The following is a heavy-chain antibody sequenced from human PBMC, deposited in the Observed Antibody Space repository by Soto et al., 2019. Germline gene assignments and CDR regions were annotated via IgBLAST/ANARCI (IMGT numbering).Heavy chain of an antibody. J-gene: IGHJ4*02. V-gene: IGHV3-23*01. Sequence: GGSLRLSCTDSGFSFNTYVMSWVRQAPGKGLEWVSGVSGSGDRTHYADSVKGRFTISREKSKNTLSLQMNSLRAEDTAVYYWAKASTYEYVWGSYRYYFDYWGQGTVVTVSS. CDR2: VSGSGDRT. CDR1: GFSFNTYV. D-gene: IGHD3-16*02. CDR3: AKASTYEYVWGSYRYYFDY.